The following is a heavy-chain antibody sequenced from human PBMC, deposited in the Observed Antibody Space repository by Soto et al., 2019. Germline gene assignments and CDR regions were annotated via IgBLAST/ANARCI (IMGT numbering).Heavy chain of an antibody. CDR1: GYSISSGYY. Sequence: SETLSLTCAVSGYSISSGYYWGWIRQPPGKGLEWIGSIYHSGSTYYNPSLKSRVTISVDTSKNQFSLKLSSVTAADTAVYYCARMSSSSDDWFDPWGQGTLVTVSS. D-gene: IGHD6-6*01. CDR2: IYHSGST. V-gene: IGHV4-38-2*01. J-gene: IGHJ5*02. CDR3: ARMSSSSDDWFDP.